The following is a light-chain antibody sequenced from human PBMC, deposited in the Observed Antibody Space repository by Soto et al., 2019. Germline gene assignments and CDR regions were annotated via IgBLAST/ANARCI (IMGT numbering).Light chain of an antibody. Sequence: EIVLTQSPGTLSLSPGERATLSCRASQSVSSSYLAWYQQKPGQAPRLLIYGASSRATGIPDRFSGSGSGTDFTLTISRLEPEDFAVYYCQQYVSSPWTFVQGTKVEIK. CDR1: QSVSSSY. J-gene: IGKJ1*01. V-gene: IGKV3-20*01. CDR2: GAS. CDR3: QQYVSSPWT.